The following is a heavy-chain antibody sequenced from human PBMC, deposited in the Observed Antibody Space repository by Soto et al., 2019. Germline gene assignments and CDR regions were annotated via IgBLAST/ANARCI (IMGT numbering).Heavy chain of an antibody. D-gene: IGHD6-19*01. CDR1: GYTFTSYA. V-gene: IGHV1-3*01. CDR3: ARDMGIAVAGFYYYYGMDV. CDR2: INAGNGNT. Sequence: ASVKVSCKASGYTFTSYAMHWVRQAPGQRLEWMGWINAGNGNTTYAQKFQGRVTITADKSTSTAYMELSSLRSEDTAVYYCARDMGIAVAGFYYYYGMDVWGQGTTVTVSS. J-gene: IGHJ6*02.